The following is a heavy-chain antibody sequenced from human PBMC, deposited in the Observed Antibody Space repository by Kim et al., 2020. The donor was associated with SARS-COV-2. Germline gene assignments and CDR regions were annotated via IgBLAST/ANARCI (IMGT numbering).Heavy chain of an antibody. CDR1: GFTFSDYY. CDR2: ISSSGSTI. D-gene: IGHD3-9*01. V-gene: IGHV3-11*04. J-gene: IGHJ4*02. CDR3: ARDTETYYDILTGQGDLDY. Sequence: GGSLRLSCAASGFTFSDYYMSWIRQAPGKGLEWVSYISSSGSTIYYADSVKGRFTISRDNAKNSLYLQMNSLRAEDTAVYYCARDTETYYDILTGQGDLDYWGQGTLVTVSS.